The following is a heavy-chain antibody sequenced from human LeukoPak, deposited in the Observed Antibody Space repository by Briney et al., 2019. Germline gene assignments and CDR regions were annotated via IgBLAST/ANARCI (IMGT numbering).Heavy chain of an antibody. CDR3: AREIGPRQLHLWGSAFDY. V-gene: IGHV1-46*01. CDR1: GYTFTGYY. CDR2: INPSGGGT. J-gene: IGHJ4*02. Sequence: ASVKVSCKASGYTFTGYYMHWVRQAPGQGLEWMGIINPSGGGTSYAQKFQGRLTMTRDTSTTTVYMELSSLRSEDTAMYYCAREIGPRQLHLWGSAFDYWGQGTLVTVSS. D-gene: IGHD5-18*01.